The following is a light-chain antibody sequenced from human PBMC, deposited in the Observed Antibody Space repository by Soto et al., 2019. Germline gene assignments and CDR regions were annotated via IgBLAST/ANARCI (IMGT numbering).Light chain of an antibody. J-gene: IGKJ1*01. CDR3: QQYNNWPPWT. CDR2: GAS. CDR1: QSISSN. V-gene: IGKV3-15*01. Sequence: EIVMTQSPATLSVSPGERATLSCRASQSISSNFAWYQQKPGQAPRLLIYGASTSATGIPARFSGSGSGTEFTLTISSLKSADFAVYCCQQYNNWPPWTFGQGTKVEVK.